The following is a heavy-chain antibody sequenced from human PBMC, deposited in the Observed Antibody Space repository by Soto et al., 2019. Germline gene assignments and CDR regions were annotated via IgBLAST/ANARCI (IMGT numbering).Heavy chain of an antibody. J-gene: IGHJ4*02. V-gene: IGHV4-4*02. CDR1: GDSISDNKW. CDR3: ARVISSREEYFDY. CDR2: IYSSGST. Sequence: QVQLQESGPGLVKPSGNLSLTCAVSGDSISDNKWWSWVRRPPGKGLEWIGEIYSSGSTNYNPSLKSRITMSIDKPKNQFSLNLTSVTAADTAVYYCARVISSREEYFDYWGQGTLVTVSP. D-gene: IGHD2-2*01.